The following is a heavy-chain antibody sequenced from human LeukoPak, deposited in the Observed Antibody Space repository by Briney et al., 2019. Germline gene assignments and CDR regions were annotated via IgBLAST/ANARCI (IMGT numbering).Heavy chain of an antibody. V-gene: IGHV1-8*01. D-gene: IGHD3-3*01. CDR3: AGGRHDYDFWSGYYPVYYFDY. CDR2: MNPNTGNT. Sequence: ASVKASCKVSGYTFTSFEINWVRQVTGQGLEWMGWMNPNTGNTGYAQKFQGRVTMTRDTSISTAYMELSGLTSEDTAVYYCAGGRHDYDFWSGYYPVYYFDYWGQGTLVTVSS. CDR1: GYTFTSFE. J-gene: IGHJ4*02.